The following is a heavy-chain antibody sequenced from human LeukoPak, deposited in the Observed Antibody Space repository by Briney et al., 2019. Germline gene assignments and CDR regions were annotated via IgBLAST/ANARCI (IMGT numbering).Heavy chain of an antibody. V-gene: IGHV3-15*01. CDR1: GFTFNNAW. D-gene: IGHD1-14*01. CDR3: TTGTGRTDFDY. Sequence: GGSLRLSCAASGFTFNNAWMSWVRQAPGKGLERVGRIKSKTDGGATDYAAPVKGRFTISRDDSKNTVDLQMNSLKTEDTAVYFCTTGTGRTDFDYWGQGTLVTVSS. CDR2: IKSKTDGGAT. J-gene: IGHJ4*02.